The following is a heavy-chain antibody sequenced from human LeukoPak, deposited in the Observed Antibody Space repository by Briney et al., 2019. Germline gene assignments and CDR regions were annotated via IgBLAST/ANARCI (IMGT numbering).Heavy chain of an antibody. Sequence: GGSLRLSCAASGFTFSSYSMNWVRQAPGKGLVWVSRINSDGSSTSYADSVKGRFTISRDSAKNTLYLQMNSLRAEDTAVYYCARETNYYDSSGYYGGAFDIWGQGTMVTVSS. CDR1: GFTFSSYS. J-gene: IGHJ3*02. V-gene: IGHV3-74*01. CDR2: INSDGSST. D-gene: IGHD3-22*01. CDR3: ARETNYYDSSGYYGGAFDI.